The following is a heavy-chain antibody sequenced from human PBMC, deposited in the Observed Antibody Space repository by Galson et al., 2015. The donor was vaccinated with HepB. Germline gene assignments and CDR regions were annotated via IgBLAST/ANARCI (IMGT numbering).Heavy chain of an antibody. D-gene: IGHD6-13*01. J-gene: IGHJ4*02. CDR1: GGTFSSYT. Sequence: SVKVSCKASGGTFSSYTINWVRQAPGQGLEWMGRIIPILDITNYAQKFQGRVTITADKSTSTVYMELSSLRSEDTAMYFCSRDGVAAADYWGQGTLVTVSS. V-gene: IGHV1-69*04. CDR3: SRDGVAAADY. CDR2: IIPILDIT.